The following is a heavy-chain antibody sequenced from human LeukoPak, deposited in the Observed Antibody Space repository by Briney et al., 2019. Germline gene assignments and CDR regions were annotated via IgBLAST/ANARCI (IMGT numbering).Heavy chain of an antibody. V-gene: IGHV3-21*01. Sequence: DPGGSLRLSCAASGFTFSSSSMSWVRQAPGKGLEWVSSISSSSSYIYYADSVKGRFTISRDNAKNSLYLQMNSLRAEDTAVYYCARDLPYYYDSSGSYRGYYYGMDVWGQGTTVTVSS. CDR2: ISSSSSYI. CDR3: ARDLPYYYDSSGSYRGYYYGMDV. J-gene: IGHJ6*02. CDR1: GFTFSSSS. D-gene: IGHD3-22*01.